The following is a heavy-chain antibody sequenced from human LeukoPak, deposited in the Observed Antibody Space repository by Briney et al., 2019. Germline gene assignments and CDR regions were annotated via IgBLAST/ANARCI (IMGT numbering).Heavy chain of an antibody. J-gene: IGHJ4*02. Sequence: PGGSLRLSCAASGFTFSSYAMSWVRQAPGKGLEWVSAISGSGGSTYYADSVKGRFSISRGNSKNTLYLQMNSLRAEDTAVYYCAKGVRDNWNYRFYYWGQGTLVTVSS. CDR1: GFTFSSYA. CDR2: ISGSGGST. V-gene: IGHV3-23*01. D-gene: IGHD1-7*01. CDR3: AKGVRDNWNYRFYY.